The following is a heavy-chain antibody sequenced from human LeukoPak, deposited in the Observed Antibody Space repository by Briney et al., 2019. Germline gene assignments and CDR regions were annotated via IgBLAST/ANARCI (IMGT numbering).Heavy chain of an antibody. CDR3: SRTHNFCTNGVCFDAFDI. CDR2: ISAYNGNT. CDR1: GYTFTSYG. Sequence: ASVKVSCKASGYTFTSYGISWVRQAPGQGNELKGWISAYNGNTNYAQKPQGRVTITTEATTNTHYTELMSPRTADNAGFYCSRTHNFCTNGVCFDAFDIWGQGTLVTVSS. J-gene: IGHJ3*02. D-gene: IGHD2-8*01. V-gene: IGHV1-18*01.